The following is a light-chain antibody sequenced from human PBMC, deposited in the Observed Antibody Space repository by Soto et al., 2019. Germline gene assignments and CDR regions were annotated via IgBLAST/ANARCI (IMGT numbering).Light chain of an antibody. CDR3: QHSYSTHPT. CDR1: QSISSY. J-gene: IGKJ3*01. Sequence: DIQMTQSPSSLSASVGDRVTITCRASQSISSYLNWYQQKPGKAPKLLIYAASSLQSGVPSRFSGSGSGTDFTLTISSLQPEDFATYSCQHSYSTHPTFGPGTTVDIK. V-gene: IGKV1-39*01. CDR2: AAS.